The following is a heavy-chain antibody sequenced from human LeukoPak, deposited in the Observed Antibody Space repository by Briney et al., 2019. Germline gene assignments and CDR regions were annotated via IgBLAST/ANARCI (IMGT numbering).Heavy chain of an antibody. CDR2: ISYDGSNK. D-gene: IGHD3-10*01. J-gene: IGHJ4*02. CDR3: ARDHVRGVITATHPH. Sequence: PGGSLRLSCAASGFTFSSYALHWVRQAPGKGLEWVAVISYDGSNKYYADSVKGRFTISRDNSKNTLYLQMNSLRAEDTAVYYCARDHVRGVITATHPHWGQGTLVTVSS. V-gene: IGHV3-30-3*01. CDR1: GFTFSSYA.